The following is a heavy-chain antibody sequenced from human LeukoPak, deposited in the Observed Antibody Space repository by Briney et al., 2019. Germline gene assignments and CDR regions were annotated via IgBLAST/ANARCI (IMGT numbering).Heavy chain of an antibody. D-gene: IGHD1-1*01. J-gene: IGHJ4*02. V-gene: IGHV4-39*01. CDR3: ASRNGPLDY. CDR1: GGSISTTNYY. Sequence: SETLSLTCTVSGGSISTTNYYWGWIRQPPGRDLEWIGSIYSSGNTYYNPSLESRVTISVDTSKNQLSLKLTSATAADTAVYYCASRNGPLDYWGQGTLVTVSS. CDR2: IYSSGNT.